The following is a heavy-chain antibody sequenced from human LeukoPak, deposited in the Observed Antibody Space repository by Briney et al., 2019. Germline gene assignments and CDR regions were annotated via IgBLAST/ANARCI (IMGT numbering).Heavy chain of an antibody. CDR2: ISWNSGSI. CDR1: GFTFDDYA. D-gene: IGHD1-26*01. Sequence: GGSLRLSCAASGFTFDDYAMHWVRQAPGKGLEWVSGISWNSGSIGYADSVKGRFTISRDNAKNSLYLQMNSLRAEDTALYYYTKDIYSGSWKNNWFYPWGQGTLVTVSS. V-gene: IGHV3-9*01. CDR3: TKDIYSGSWKNNWFYP. J-gene: IGHJ5*02.